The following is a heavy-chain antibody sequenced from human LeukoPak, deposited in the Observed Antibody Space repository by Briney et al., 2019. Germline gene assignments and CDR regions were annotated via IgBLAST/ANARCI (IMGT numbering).Heavy chain of an antibody. V-gene: IGHV1-24*01. J-gene: IGHJ4*02. CDR3: ATGISSGYYALGYYFDY. CDR1: GYTLTELS. CDR2: FDPEDGET. Sequence: GASVKVSCKVSGYTLTELSMHWVRQAPGKGLEWMGGFDPEDGETIYAQKFQGRVTMTEDTSTDTAYMELSSLRSEDTAVYYCATGISSGYYALGYYFDYWGQGTLVTVSS. D-gene: IGHD3-22*01.